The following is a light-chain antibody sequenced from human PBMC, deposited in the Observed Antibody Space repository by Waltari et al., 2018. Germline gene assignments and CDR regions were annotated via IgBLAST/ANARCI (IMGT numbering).Light chain of an antibody. CDR1: ITDLNLYYF. V-gene: IGLV2-8*01. J-gene: IGLJ3*02. CDR3: SSYTGSNILV. Sequence: SALTQPPPASGSPGQSVPISCTGSITDLNLYYFVPWYQQHPDKAPKLIIVEVNKRPSGVPDRFSGSKSGNTAALTVSGLQAEDEADYYCSSYTGSNILVFGGGTKLTVL. CDR2: EVN.